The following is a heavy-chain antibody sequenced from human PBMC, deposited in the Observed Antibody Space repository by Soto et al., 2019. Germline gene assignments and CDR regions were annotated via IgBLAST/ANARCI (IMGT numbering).Heavy chain of an antibody. J-gene: IGHJ4*02. V-gene: IGHV1-69*06. CDR2: IIPIFGTA. D-gene: IGHD2-15*01. CDR3: ASAPPEGYCSGGSCPPYYLDY. Sequence: QVQLVQSGAEVKKPGSSVKVSCKASGGTFSSYAISWVRQAPGQGLAWMGGIIPIFGTANYAQKFQGRVTITADKSTSTAYMELSSVRSEDTAVYYCASAPPEGYCSGGSCPPYYLDYWGQGTLVTVSS. CDR1: GGTFSSYA.